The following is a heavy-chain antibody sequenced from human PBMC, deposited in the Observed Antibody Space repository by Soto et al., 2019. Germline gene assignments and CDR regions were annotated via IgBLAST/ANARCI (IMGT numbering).Heavy chain of an antibody. D-gene: IGHD6-6*01. CDR1: GHTFTGYY. CDR3: ARLRYSSSTQISLYGMDV. V-gene: IGHV1-2*04. Sequence: ASVKVSCKASGHTFTGYYMHWVRQAPGQGLEWMGWINPNSGGTNYAQKFQGWVTMTRDTSISTAYMELSRLRSDDTAVYYCARLRYSSSTQISLYGMDVWGQGTTVTVSS. CDR2: INPNSGGT. J-gene: IGHJ6*02.